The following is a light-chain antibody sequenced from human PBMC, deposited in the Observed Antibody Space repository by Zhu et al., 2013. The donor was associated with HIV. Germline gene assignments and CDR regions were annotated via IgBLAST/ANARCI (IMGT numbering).Light chain of an antibody. V-gene: IGKV3-20*01. Sequence: ETVLTQSPGTLSLSPGERATLSCRASQSVSSDYIVWYQQKPGQAPRLLIYGASRRATGIPERFSGSGSGTDFTLTISRLEPEDFAVYFCQYPWLTFGGGTKVEI. CDR2: GAS. J-gene: IGKJ4*01. CDR1: QSVSSDY. CDR3: QYPWLT.